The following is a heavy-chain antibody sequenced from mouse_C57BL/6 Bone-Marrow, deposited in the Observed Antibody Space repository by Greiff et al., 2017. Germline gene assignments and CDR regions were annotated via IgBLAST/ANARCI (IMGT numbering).Heavy chain of an antibody. CDR1: GYAFSSSW. CDR3: ARYDCYYDYAMDY. V-gene: IGHV1-82*01. Sequence: QVQLQQSGPELVKPGASVKISCKASGYAFSSSWMNWVKQRPGKGLEWIGRIYPGDGDTTYNGKFKGKATLTADKSSSTAYMQLSSLTSEDSAVYFCARYDCYYDYAMDYWGQGTSVTVSS. D-gene: IGHD2-3*01. CDR2: IYPGDGDT. J-gene: IGHJ4*01.